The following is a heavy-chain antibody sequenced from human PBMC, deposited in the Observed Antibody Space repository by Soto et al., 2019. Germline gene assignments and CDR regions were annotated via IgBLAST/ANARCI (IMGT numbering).Heavy chain of an antibody. V-gene: IGHV1-69*01. CDR1: GGTFSNYP. J-gene: IGHJ4*02. CDR3: ARLRGDS. D-gene: IGHD3-10*01. CDR2: IIPLYDTS. Sequence: QVQLVQSGAEVKRPGSSVKVSCKASGGTFSNYPISWVRQAPGQGLEWMGGIIPLYDTSNYAQKFQGRLTITADESTTTTYMELGSLGSEDTAVYYCARLRGDSWGQGTLVTVSS.